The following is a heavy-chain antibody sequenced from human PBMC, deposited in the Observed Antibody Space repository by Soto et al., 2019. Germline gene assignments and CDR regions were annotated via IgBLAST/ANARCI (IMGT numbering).Heavy chain of an antibody. CDR2: IYYSGVT. CDR1: GDSISTYN. D-gene: IGHD5-12*01. V-gene: IGHV4-59*01. Sequence: SETLSLTCTVSGDSISTYNWGWVRQPPGKGLEWIGCIYYSGVTNYNPSLKSRVTISVDTPKNQLSLKLNSVTAADTAVYYCARVAADIASWLDPWGQGTLVTVSS. CDR3: ARVAADIASWLDP. J-gene: IGHJ5*02.